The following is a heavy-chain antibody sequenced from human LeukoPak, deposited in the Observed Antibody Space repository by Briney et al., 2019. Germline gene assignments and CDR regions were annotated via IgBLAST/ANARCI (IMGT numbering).Heavy chain of an antibody. CDR2: INPNSGGT. V-gene: IGHV1-2*02. Sequence: ASVNVSCKASGYTFTGYYMHWVRQAPGQGLEWMGWINPNSGGTNYAQKFQGRVTMTRDTSISTAYMELSRLRSDDTAVYYCRTDRYGDYGDYIDYWGQGTLVTVPS. CDR3: RTDRYGDYGDYIDY. CDR1: GYTFTGYY. J-gene: IGHJ4*02. D-gene: IGHD4-17*01.